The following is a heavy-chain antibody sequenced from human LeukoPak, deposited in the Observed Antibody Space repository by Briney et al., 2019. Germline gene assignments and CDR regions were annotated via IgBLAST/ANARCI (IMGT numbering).Heavy chain of an antibody. D-gene: IGHD3-16*01. CDR1: GFIFSYYG. V-gene: IGHV3-48*01. J-gene: IGHJ4*02. CDR2: ISSGSINI. Sequence: PGGSLRLSCEVSGFIFSYYGMNWVRQAPGKGLEWVSHISSGSINIYYADSVKGRFTISRDNAKNSLYLQMNSLRAEDTAVYYCASDTVLTNYWGQGTLVTVSS. CDR3: ASDTVLTNY.